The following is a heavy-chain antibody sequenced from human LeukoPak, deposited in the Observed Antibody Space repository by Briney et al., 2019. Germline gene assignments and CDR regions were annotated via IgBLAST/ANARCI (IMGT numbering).Heavy chain of an antibody. D-gene: IGHD3-9*01. CDR3: ATKLGYFWYFDL. CDR2: INHSGST. V-gene: IGHV4-34*01. CDR1: GGSFSGYY. Sequence: SETLSLTCAVYGGSFSGYYWSWIRQPPGKVLEWIGEINHSGSTNYNPSLKSRVTISVDTSKNQFSLKLSSVTAADTAVYYCATKLGYFWYFDLWGRGTLVTVSS. J-gene: IGHJ2*01.